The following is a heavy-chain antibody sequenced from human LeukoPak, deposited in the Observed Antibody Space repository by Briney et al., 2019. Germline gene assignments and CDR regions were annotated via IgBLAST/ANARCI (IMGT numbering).Heavy chain of an antibody. CDR1: GGSISSSSYY. V-gene: IGHV4-39*01. CDR2: IYYSGST. D-gene: IGHD3-10*01. Sequence: SETLSLTCTVSGGSISSSSYYWGWIRQPPGKGLEWIGSIYYSGSTYYNPSLKSRVTISVDTSKNQFSLKLSSVTAADTAVYYCARGVHNYYAPNWFDPWGQGTLVTVSS. J-gene: IGHJ5*02. CDR3: ARGVHNYYAPNWFDP.